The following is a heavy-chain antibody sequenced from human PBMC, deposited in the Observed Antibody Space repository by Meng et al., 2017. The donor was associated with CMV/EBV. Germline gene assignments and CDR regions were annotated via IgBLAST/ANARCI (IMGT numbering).Heavy chain of an antibody. CDR1: GGSISSYY. CDR2: IYYSGST. J-gene: IGHJ6*02. Sequence: SETLSLTCTVSGGSISSYYWSWTRQPPGKGLEWIGYIYYSGSTNYNPSLKSRVTISVDASKNQFSLKLSSVTAADTAVYYCARERVLYYDILTGWLGYYGMDVWGQGTTVTVSS. V-gene: IGHV4-59*01. D-gene: IGHD3-9*01. CDR3: ARERVLYYDILTGWLGYYGMDV.